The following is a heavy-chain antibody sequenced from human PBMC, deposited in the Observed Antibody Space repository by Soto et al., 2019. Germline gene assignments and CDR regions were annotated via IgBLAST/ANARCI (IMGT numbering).Heavy chain of an antibody. CDR3: ARRKERSGPHYFDS. V-gene: IGHV1-8*01. CDR1: GFTFTTYD. CDR2: MNPITGNA. Sequence: ASVKVSCKASGFTFTTYDIHWVRQATGQGLEWMGWMNPITGNAGYAQKFQGRVTTTRNTSISTAYMEVRSLRSEDTAVYYCARRKERSGPHYFDSWGQGSLVTVSS. J-gene: IGHJ4*02.